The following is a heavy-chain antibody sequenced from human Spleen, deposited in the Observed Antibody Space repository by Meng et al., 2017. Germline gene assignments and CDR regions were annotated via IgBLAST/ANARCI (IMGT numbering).Heavy chain of an antibody. D-gene: IGHD3-16*01. CDR2: ISVSGATS. V-gene: IGHV3-23*01. J-gene: IGHJ4*02. CDR3: ARSPIDKYDLSALPLDY. CDR1: GFTFSSYV. Sequence: GESLKISCAASGFTFSSYVMSWVRQAPGKGLEWVSVISVSGATSYYADSVKGRFTISRDNSKNTVFLQINSLRVEDTAVYYCARSPIDKYDLSALPLDYWGQGTLVTVSS.